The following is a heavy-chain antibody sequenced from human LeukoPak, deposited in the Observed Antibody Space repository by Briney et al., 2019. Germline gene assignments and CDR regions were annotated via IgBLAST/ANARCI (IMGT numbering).Heavy chain of an antibody. J-gene: IGHJ6*02. V-gene: IGHV3-53*01. CDR3: ARTRGYSGYNIYYYYAMDV. CDR2: IYSGDST. D-gene: IGHD5-12*01. CDR1: GFTVSSNY. Sequence: GSLRLSCAASGFTVSSNYMSWVRQAPGKGLEWVSVIYSGDSTYYADSVKGRFTISRDNSKNTLYLQMNSLRAEDTAVYYCARTRGYSGYNIYYYYAMDVWGQGTTVTVSS.